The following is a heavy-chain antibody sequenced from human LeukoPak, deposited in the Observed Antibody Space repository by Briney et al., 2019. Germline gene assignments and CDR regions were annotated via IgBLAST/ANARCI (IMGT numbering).Heavy chain of an antibody. CDR3: AKYPYYGSGSYYNL. J-gene: IGHJ4*02. CDR2: ISWDGGSS. V-gene: IGHV3-43*01. CDR1: GFTFDDYT. D-gene: IGHD3-10*01. Sequence: GGSLRLSCAASGFTFDDYTMHWVRQAPGKGLEWVSLISWDGGSSYYADSVKGRFTISRDNSKNSLYLQMNSLRAEDTALYYCAKYPYYGSGSYYNLWGQGTLVTVSS.